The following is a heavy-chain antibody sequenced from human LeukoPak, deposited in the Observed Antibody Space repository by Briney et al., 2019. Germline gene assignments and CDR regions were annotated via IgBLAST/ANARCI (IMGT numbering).Heavy chain of an antibody. CDR2: INHSGST. Sequence: PSETQSLTCDVYGGSFSGYYWSWIRQPPGKGLEGIGEINHSGSTNYNPSLKSRVTISVDTSKNQFSLKLSSVTAADTAAYYCARGRRGCYGDDAFYIWGQGTMVTVSS. V-gene: IGHV4-34*01. CDR3: ARGRRGCYGDDAFYI. CDR1: GGSFSGYY. D-gene: IGHD1-26*01. J-gene: IGHJ3*02.